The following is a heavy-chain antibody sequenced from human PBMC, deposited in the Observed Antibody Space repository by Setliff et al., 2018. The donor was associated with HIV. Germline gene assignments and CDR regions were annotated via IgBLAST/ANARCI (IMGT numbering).Heavy chain of an antibody. V-gene: IGHV4-39*07. CDR1: GGSISSSSYY. J-gene: IGHJ6*02. Sequence: SETLSLTCTVSGGSISSSSYYWGWIRQPPEKGLEWVGSIYYSGSTYYNPSLKSRVTISVDTSKNQFSLNLTSVTAADTAVYYCAQLTPRTHYFYGVDVWGQGTTVTVSS. CDR2: IYYSGST. CDR3: AQLTPRTHYFYGVDV.